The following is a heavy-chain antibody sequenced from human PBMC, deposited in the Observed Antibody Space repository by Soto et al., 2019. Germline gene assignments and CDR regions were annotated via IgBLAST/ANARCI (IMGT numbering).Heavy chain of an antibody. V-gene: IGHV1-2*04. J-gene: IGHJ3*02. Sequence: GTSVKVSCKASGYTFTGYYMHWVQQATGQGLEWMGWINPNSGGTNYAQKFQGWVTMTRDTSISTAYMELSRLRSDDTAVYYCARSYSSSWQWYAFDIWGQGTMVTVSS. D-gene: IGHD6-13*01. CDR2: INPNSGGT. CDR3: ARSYSSSWQWYAFDI. CDR1: GYTFTGYY.